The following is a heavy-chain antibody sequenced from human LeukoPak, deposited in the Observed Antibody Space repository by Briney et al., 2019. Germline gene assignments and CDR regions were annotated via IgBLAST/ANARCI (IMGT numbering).Heavy chain of an antibody. CDR1: GFIFRHYA. CDR3: AKALGDWPTTLDY. V-gene: IGHV3-23*01. D-gene: IGHD3-16*01. J-gene: IGHJ4*02. Sequence: HPGGSLRLSCSASGFIFRHYAVNWVRQSPGKGLEWVSGISGSGDSTYYADSVKGRFTVSRDNSKNTLYLQMNSLTAADTAVYFCAKALGDWPTTLDYWGRGTLVTVSS. CDR2: ISGSGDST.